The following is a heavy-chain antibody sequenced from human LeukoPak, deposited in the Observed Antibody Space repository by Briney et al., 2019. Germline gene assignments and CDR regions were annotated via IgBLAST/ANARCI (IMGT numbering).Heavy chain of an antibody. Sequence: GESLKISCKGSGSRFTSYWIGWVRQMPGKGLERMGIIYPGDSDTRYSPSFQGQVTISADKSISTAYLQWSSLKASDTAMYYCARAPDIVVVAAAPVPLFDYWGQGTLVTVSS. D-gene: IGHD2-2*01. CDR3: ARAPDIVVVAAAPVPLFDY. V-gene: IGHV5-51*01. CDR1: GSRFTSYW. CDR2: IYPGDSDT. J-gene: IGHJ4*02.